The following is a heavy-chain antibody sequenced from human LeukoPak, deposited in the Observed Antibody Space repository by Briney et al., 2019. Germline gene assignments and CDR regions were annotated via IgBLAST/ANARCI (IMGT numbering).Heavy chain of an antibody. CDR2: ISAYNGNT. J-gene: IGHJ4*02. D-gene: IGHD2-15*01. CDR1: GYTFTSYG. CDR3: ARDIRSVVVVAATPGY. V-gene: IGHV1-18*01. Sequence: GASVKVSCKASGYTFTSYGISWVRQAPGQGLEWMGWISAYNGNTNYAQKLQGRVTMTTDTSTSTAYMELRSLRSDDTAVYYCARDIRSVVVVAATPGYWGQGTLVTVSS.